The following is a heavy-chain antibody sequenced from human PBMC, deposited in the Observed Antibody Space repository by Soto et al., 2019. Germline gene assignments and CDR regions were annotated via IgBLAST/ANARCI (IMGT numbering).Heavy chain of an antibody. J-gene: IGHJ4*02. D-gene: IGHD3-10*01. Sequence: QVQLVQSGAEVKKPGASVKVSCKASGYIFTSYYIHWVRQAPGQGLEWMGWINPFDGSRMFPQSFQGRVTMTRDTSTSTVYMEVSSLRSEDTAVYYCSRVDPGETSPFDHWGQGTLVTVSS. CDR2: INPFDGSR. V-gene: IGHV1-46*03. CDR3: SRVDPGETSPFDH. CDR1: GYIFTSYY.